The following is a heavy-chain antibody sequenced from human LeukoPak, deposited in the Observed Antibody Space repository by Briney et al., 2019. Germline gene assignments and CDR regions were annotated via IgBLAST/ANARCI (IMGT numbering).Heavy chain of an antibody. CDR2: IYHSGST. CDR1: GYSISSGYY. J-gene: IGHJ6*04. D-gene: IGHD3-3*01. CDR3: ARERATYYDFWSGYYVTDV. Sequence: PSETLSLTCTVSGYSISSGYYWGWIRQPPGKGLEWIGSIYHSGSTYYSPSLKSRVTISVDTSKNQFSLKLSSVTAADTAVYYCARERATYYDFWSGYYVTDVWGKGTTVTVSS. V-gene: IGHV4-38-2*02.